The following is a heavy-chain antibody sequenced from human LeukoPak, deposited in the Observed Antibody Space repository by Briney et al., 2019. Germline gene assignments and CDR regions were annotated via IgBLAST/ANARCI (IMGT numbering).Heavy chain of an antibody. CDR1: GFTFGDYV. CDR2: ITASGDRT. D-gene: IGHD2-15*01. J-gene: IGHJ4*02. V-gene: IGHV3-23*01. Sequence: GGSLRLSCAASGFTFGDYVMIWVRQAPGKGLEWVSGITASGDRTFYGDSVRGRFTVSRDNSKNTVYLQMNSLRVDDTAVYYCARRDIVVVVSASDYWGQGTLVTVSS. CDR3: ARRDIVVVVSASDY.